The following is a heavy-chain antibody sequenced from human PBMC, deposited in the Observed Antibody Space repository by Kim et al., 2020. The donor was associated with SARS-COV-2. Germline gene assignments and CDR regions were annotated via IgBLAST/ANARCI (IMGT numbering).Heavy chain of an antibody. Sequence: ASVKVSCKASGYTFTGYFIHWVRQAPGQGLEWMGRINPNSGATNYAQKFQGRVTLTRDTSSSTVYMDLTRLTSDDTVLYYCEGEGQQQGFDYWGQGTLVTVSS. CDR3: EGEGQQQGFDY. CDR1: GYTFTGYF. V-gene: IGHV1-2*05. CDR2: INPNSGAT. J-gene: IGHJ4*02. D-gene: IGHD6-13*01.